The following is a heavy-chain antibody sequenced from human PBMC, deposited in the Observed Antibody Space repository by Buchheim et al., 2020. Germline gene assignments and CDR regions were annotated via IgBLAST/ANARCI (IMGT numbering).Heavy chain of an antibody. Sequence: QVQLVESGGGVVQPGRSLRLSCAASGFTFSSYGMHWVRQAPGKGLEWVAVISYDGSNKYYADSVKGRFTISRDNSKNTLYLQMNNLRAEDTAVYYCAKDTTKDGSGSYGVDPWGQGTL. CDR2: ISYDGSNK. CDR1: GFTFSSYG. D-gene: IGHD3-10*01. J-gene: IGHJ5*02. V-gene: IGHV3-30*18. CDR3: AKDTTKDGSGSYGVDP.